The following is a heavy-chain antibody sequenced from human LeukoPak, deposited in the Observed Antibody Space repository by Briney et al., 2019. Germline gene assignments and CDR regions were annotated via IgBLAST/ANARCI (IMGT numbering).Heavy chain of an antibody. J-gene: IGHJ2*01. D-gene: IGHD6-13*01. V-gene: IGHV4-38-2*02. CDR2: MYHSGNT. CDR3: ARVSSSWYQDWYFDL. CDR1: GYSISSGYY. Sequence: PSETLSLTCTVSGYSISSGYYWAWIRQPPGKGLECIGSMYHSGNTYYNPSLKRRVTISVDTSKNQFSLKLSSVTAADAAVYYCARVSSSWYQDWYFDLWGRGTLVTVSS.